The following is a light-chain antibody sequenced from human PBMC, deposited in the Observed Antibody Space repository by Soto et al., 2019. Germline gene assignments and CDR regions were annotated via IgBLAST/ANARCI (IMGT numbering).Light chain of an antibody. Sequence: NFMLTQPHSVSASPGKTVTISCTRSSGNIASNFVQWFQQRPGSSPTTVIYEDKQRPSEVPDRFSGSIDRSSNSASLTISGLKTDDEAYYYCQSYDGTIQVFGGGTKVTVL. CDR1: SGNIASNF. CDR2: EDK. CDR3: QSYDGTIQV. V-gene: IGLV6-57*01. J-gene: IGLJ2*01.